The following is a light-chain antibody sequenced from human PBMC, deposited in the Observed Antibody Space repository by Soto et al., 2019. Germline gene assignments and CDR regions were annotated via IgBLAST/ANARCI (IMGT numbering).Light chain of an antibody. CDR2: EAS. CDR1: QSVAGAY. CDR3: QKHGSSPIT. V-gene: IGKV3-20*01. J-gene: IGKJ5*01. Sequence: DIVMTQSPGTLSLSPGDRATLSWRASQSVAGAYVAWYQQRPGQAPRLLISEASSRATGIPDRFSGSGSGTDFTLTIDRLEPEDFAMYYCQKHGSSPITFGQGKRLAIK.